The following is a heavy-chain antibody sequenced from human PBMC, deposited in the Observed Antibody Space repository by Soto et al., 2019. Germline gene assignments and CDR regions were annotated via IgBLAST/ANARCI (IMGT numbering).Heavy chain of an antibody. D-gene: IGHD4-17*01. CDR3: AYGDSRGPFDS. J-gene: IGHJ4*02. Sequence: TSETLSLTCTVAGGSISSYYGGWIRQPPGKGLEWIGYIYNSGSTNYNPSLKSRVTISVDTSKNQFSLKLSSVTAADTAVYYCAYGDSRGPFDSWGQGTLVTVSS. CDR2: IYNSGST. V-gene: IGHV4-59*01. CDR1: GGSISSYY.